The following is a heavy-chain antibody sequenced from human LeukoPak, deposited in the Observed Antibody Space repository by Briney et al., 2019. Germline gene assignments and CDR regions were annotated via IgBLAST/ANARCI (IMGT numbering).Heavy chain of an antibody. CDR3: ARLRSGYFPDF. Sequence: GEPFKISCKGPVSSFASYWVVGVRQIHGKGRDWLGIIYPGGAQARNRPSFQGQVTISADKSISPASLQWSSLKASDTAMYYCARLRSGYFPDFGGQGTLVTVSS. CDR2: IYPGGAQA. CDR1: VSSFASYW. J-gene: IGHJ4*02. D-gene: IGHD3-3*01. V-gene: IGHV5-51*01.